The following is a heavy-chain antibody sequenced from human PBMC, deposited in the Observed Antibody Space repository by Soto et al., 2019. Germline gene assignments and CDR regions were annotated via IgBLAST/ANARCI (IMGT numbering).Heavy chain of an antibody. CDR1: GYTFTSYD. Sequence: QVQLVQSGAEVKKPGASVKVSCKASGYTFTSYDINWVRQATGQGLEWMGWMNPNSGNTGYAQKFQGRVTMTGNNSISKSYMGLSSLRSGDTAVYYWARGGGGGSLRYFDWLLPADYWGQGTLVTVSS. V-gene: IGHV1-8*01. D-gene: IGHD3-9*01. J-gene: IGHJ4*02. CDR2: MNPNSGNT. CDR3: ARGGGGGSLRYFDWLLPADY.